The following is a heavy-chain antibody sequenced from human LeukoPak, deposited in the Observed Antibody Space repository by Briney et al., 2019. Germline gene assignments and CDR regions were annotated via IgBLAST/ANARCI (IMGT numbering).Heavy chain of an antibody. V-gene: IGHV4-31*03. CDR3: ARVXXWXSYDAFDI. Sequence: PSQTLSLTCTVSGGSISSGGYYWSWIRQHPGKGLEWIGYIYYSGSTYYNPSLKSRVTISVDTSKNQFSLKLSSVTAADTAVYYCARVXXWXSYDAFDIWGQGTMVT. J-gene: IGHJ3*02. CDR1: GGSISSGGYY. CDR2: IYYSGST.